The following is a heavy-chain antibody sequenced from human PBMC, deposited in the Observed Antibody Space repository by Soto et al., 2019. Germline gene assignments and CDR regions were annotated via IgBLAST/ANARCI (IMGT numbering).Heavy chain of an antibody. CDR2: IKRKIDGEKT. Sequence: EVQLVESGGGLVKPGGSLRLSCEASGFSFSNAWMNWVRQAPGKGLVWVGRIKRKIDGEKTDYAAPVKGRFTISRDASKNTLSLQMNSLKADDPAVYYCTTGSVEGVWGQGTTVTVSS. V-gene: IGHV3-15*07. J-gene: IGHJ6*02. CDR3: TTGSVEGV. CDR1: GFSFSNAW.